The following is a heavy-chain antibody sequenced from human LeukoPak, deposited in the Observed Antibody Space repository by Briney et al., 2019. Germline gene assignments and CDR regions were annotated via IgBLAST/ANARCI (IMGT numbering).Heavy chain of an antibody. J-gene: IGHJ6*03. CDR2: MNPNSGNT. Sequence: ASVKVSCKASGYTFTGYDINWVRQATGQGLEWMGWMNPNSGNTGYAQKFQGRVTMTRNTSISTAYMELSSLRSEDTAVYYCASAQGGPYYYCYMDVWGKGTTVTVSS. V-gene: IGHV1-8*01. CDR1: GYTFTGYD. D-gene: IGHD3-16*01. CDR3: ASAQGGPYYYCYMDV.